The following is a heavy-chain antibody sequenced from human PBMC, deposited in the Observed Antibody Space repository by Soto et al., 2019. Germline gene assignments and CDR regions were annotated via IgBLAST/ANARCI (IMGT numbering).Heavy chain of an antibody. J-gene: IGHJ3*02. D-gene: IGHD5-12*01. CDR3: ARRDGYTSFDI. CDR2: IWYDGSEK. Sequence: GGSLRLSCAASGFTFNTYGMHWVRQAPGKGLEWVAVIWYDGSEKYYADSVKGRFTISRDNSKNTLSLQMNSLRADDTALYYCARRDGYTSFDIWGRGTMVTVS. V-gene: IGHV3-33*03. CDR1: GFTFNTYG.